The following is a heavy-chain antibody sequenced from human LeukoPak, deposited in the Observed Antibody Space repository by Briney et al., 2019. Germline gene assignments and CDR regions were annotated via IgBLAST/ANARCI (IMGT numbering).Heavy chain of an antibody. CDR3: ATDFPYYYDSSGYSNWFDP. J-gene: IGHJ5*02. Sequence: ASVKVSCKVSGYTLTELSMHWVRQAPGKGLEWMGGVDPEDGETIYAQKFQGRVTMTEDTSTDTAYMELSSLRSEDTAVYYCATDFPYYYDSSGYSNWFDPWGQGTLVTVSS. D-gene: IGHD3-22*01. CDR1: GYTLTELS. CDR2: VDPEDGET. V-gene: IGHV1-24*01.